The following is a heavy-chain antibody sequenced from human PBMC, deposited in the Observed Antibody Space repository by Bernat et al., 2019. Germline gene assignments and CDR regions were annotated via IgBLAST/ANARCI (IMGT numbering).Heavy chain of an antibody. V-gene: IGHV3-33*08. CDR3: ARGVRGDYTYDY. CDR2: ICYDAINN. Sequence: QVQLVESGGGVVQPGRSLRLSCAASGFTFSNYAMHWVRQAPGKGLEWVALICYDAINNYYADFVKGRFTISRDNSKNPLYLQMNSLGAEDTAVYYCARGVRGDYTYDYWGQGTLVTVSS. J-gene: IGHJ4*02. D-gene: IGHD4-17*01. CDR1: GFTFSNYA.